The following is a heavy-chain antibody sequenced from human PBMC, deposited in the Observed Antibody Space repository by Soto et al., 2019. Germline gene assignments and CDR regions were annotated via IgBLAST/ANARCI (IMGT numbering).Heavy chain of an antibody. CDR3: AKKLEGGSRGTIDY. CDR2: INPNSGGT. CDR1: GYTFTGYY. Sequence: ASVKVSCKASGYTFTGYYMHWVRQAPGQGLEWMGWINPNSGGTNYAQKFQGRVTMTRDTSISTAYMELSRLRSDDTAVYYCAKKLEGGSRGTIDYWGQGTLVTVSS. J-gene: IGHJ4*02. V-gene: IGHV1-2*02. D-gene: IGHD2-15*01.